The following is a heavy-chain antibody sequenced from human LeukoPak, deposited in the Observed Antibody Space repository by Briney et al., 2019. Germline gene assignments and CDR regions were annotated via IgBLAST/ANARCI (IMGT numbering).Heavy chain of an antibody. V-gene: IGHV4-34*01. CDR3: ARGTTTVTPQDWFDP. J-gene: IGHJ5*02. CDR2: INHSGST. CDR1: GGSFSGYY. D-gene: IGHD4-17*01. Sequence: SETLSLTCAVYGGSFSGYYWSWIRQPPGKGLEWIGEINHSGSTNYNPSLKSRVTISVDTSKNQFSLKLSSVTAADTAVYYCARGTTTVTPQDWFDPWGQGTLVTVS.